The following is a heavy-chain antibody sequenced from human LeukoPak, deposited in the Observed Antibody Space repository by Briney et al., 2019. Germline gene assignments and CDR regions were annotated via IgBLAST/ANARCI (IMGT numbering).Heavy chain of an antibody. Sequence: GGSLRLSCAASGFTVSSNYMSWVRQAPGKGLEWVSVIYSGGSTYYADSVKGRFTISRDNSKNTLYLQMNSLRAEDTAVYYCASNVDTAMVGGDYYFDYWAREPWSPSPQ. CDR2: IYSGGST. V-gene: IGHV3-66*01. CDR1: GFTVSSNY. D-gene: IGHD5-18*01. CDR3: ASNVDTAMVGGDYYFDY. J-gene: IGHJ4*02.